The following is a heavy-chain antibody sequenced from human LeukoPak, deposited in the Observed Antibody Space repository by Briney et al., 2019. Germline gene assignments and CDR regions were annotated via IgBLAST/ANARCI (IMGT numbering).Heavy chain of an antibody. CDR3: AAETTAGNA. CDR2: INHSGST. CDR1: GGSFSGYY. D-gene: IGHD6-13*01. V-gene: IGHV4-34*01. J-gene: IGHJ5*02. Sequence: LETLSLTCAVYGGSFSGYYWSWIRQPPGKGLGWIGEINHSGSTNYNPSLKSRVTIDTSKSQFSLKLSSVTAADTAVYYCAAETTAGNAWGQGTLVAVSS.